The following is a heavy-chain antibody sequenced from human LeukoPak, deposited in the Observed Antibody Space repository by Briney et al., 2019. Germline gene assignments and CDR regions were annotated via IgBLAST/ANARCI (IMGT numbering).Heavy chain of an antibody. CDR3: ARVRKYYYDSSGYLDY. Sequence: PSETLSLTCTVSGYSISSGYYWGWIRQPPGKGLEWIGSIYHSGSTYYNPSLKSRVTISVDTSKNQFPLKLSSVTAADTAVYYCARVRKYYYDSSGYLDYWGQGTLVTVSS. J-gene: IGHJ4*02. V-gene: IGHV4-38-2*02. CDR1: GYSISSGYY. CDR2: IYHSGST. D-gene: IGHD3-22*01.